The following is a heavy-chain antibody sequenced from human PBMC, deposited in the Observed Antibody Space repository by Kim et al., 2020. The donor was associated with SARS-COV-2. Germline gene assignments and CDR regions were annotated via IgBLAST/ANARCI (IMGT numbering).Heavy chain of an antibody. CDR2: IVVGSGNT. CDR1: GFTFTSSA. D-gene: IGHD6-19*01. CDR3: AADGSGWFEVAYYYYGMDV. Sequence: SVKVSCKASGFTFTSSAVQWVRQARGQRLEWIGWIVVGSGNTNYAQKFQERVTITRDMSTSTAYMELSSLRSEDTAVYYCAADGSGWFEVAYYYYGMDVWGQGTTVTVSS. J-gene: IGHJ6*02. V-gene: IGHV1-58*01.